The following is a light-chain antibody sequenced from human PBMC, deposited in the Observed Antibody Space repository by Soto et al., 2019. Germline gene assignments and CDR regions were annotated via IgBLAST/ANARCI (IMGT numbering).Light chain of an antibody. Sequence: EIVLTQSPATLSVSPGDKVTLSCRANQTVSIMLAWYQQKPGQAPRLLIHAATTRATGIPARFSGSGSGTEFTLTISSLQPEDFAVYYCQQRHNWQGTFGQGTRLEIK. CDR3: QQRHNWQGT. CDR2: AAT. V-gene: IGKV3-15*01. CDR1: QTVSIM. J-gene: IGKJ5*01.